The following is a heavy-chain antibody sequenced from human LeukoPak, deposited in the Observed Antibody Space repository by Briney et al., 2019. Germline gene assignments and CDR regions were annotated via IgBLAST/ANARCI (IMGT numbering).Heavy chain of an antibody. V-gene: IGHV3-21*01. CDR3: ARSYNHYFYGMDV. CDR2: ISISSSHI. J-gene: IGHJ6*02. Sequence: PGGSLRLSCVASGSTISEYTMNWVRQAPGKGLEWVSSISISSSHIYYTGSLRGRFTISRDNAKDSLYLQMNSLRAEDTAVYYCARSYNHYFYGMDVWGQGTTVTVAS. CDR1: GSTISEYT. D-gene: IGHD1-14*01.